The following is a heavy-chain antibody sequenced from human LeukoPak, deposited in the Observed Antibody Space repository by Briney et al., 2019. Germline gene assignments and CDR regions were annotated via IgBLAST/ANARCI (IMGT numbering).Heavy chain of an antibody. D-gene: IGHD1-26*01. J-gene: IGHJ4*02. CDR2: IRYDGSNK. Sequence: GGSLRLSCAASGFTFSSYGMHWVRQAPGKGLEWVAFIRYDGSNKYYADSVKGRFTISRDNSKNTLYLQMNSLRAEDTAVYYCAKDRRDEGVVGATFDYWGQGTLVTVSS. CDR3: AKDRRDEGVVGATFDY. CDR1: GFTFSSYG. V-gene: IGHV3-30*02.